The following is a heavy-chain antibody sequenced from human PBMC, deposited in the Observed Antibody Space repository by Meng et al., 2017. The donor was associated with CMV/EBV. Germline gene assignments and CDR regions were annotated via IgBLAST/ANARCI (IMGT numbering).Heavy chain of an antibody. Sequence: ASVKVSCKASGYTFTSYDINWVRQATGQGLEWMGWMNPNSRNTGYAQKFQGRVTMTRNTSISTAYMELSSLRSEDTAVYYCARVSGGAYGMDVWGQGTTVTVSS. CDR3: ARVSGGAYGMDV. V-gene: IGHV1-8*01. D-gene: IGHD2/OR15-2a*01. CDR1: GYTFTSYD. J-gene: IGHJ6*02. CDR2: MNPNSRNT.